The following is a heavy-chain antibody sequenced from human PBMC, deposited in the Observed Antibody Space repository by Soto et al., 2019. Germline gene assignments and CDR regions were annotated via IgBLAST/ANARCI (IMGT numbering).Heavy chain of an antibody. Sequence: GGSVRLSCAASGFTFSSYAMSWVRQAPGKGLEWVSAISGSGGSTYYADSVKGRFTISRDNSKNTLYLQMNSLRAEDAAVYYCAKRKAVAGPISFDYWGQGTLVTVSS. J-gene: IGHJ4*02. V-gene: IGHV3-23*01. D-gene: IGHD6-19*01. CDR2: ISGSGGST. CDR1: GFTFSSYA. CDR3: AKRKAVAGPISFDY.